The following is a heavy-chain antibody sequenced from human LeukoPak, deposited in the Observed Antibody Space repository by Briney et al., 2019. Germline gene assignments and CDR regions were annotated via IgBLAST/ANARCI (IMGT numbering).Heavy chain of an antibody. CDR1: GGSISSSSYY. J-gene: IGHJ5*02. Sequence: PSETLSLTCTVSGGSISSSSYYWGWIRQPPGKGLEWIGSIYYSGSTYYNPSLKSRVTISVDTSKNQFSLKLSSVTAADTAVYYCASLPPDYGDYGGLFITWGQGTLVTVSS. CDR3: ASLPPDYGDYGGLFIT. V-gene: IGHV4-39*01. D-gene: IGHD4-17*01. CDR2: IYYSGST.